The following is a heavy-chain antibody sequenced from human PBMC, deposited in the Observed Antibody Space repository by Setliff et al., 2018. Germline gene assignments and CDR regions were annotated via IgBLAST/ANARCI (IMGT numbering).Heavy chain of an antibody. D-gene: IGHD2-21*01. J-gene: IGHJ4*02. CDR1: GFSLSTSLVG. V-gene: IGHV2-5*01. CDR2: IYWNDEK. CDR3: AHIAGGGNSPRHDY. Sequence: SGPTLVNPTQTLTLTCTFSGFSLSTSLVGVGWIRQPPGKALEWLALIYWNDEKRSSPTLKSRLTITKDTSKNQVVLTMTNMDPVDTATHYCAHIAGGGNSPRHDYWGQGTLVTVSS.